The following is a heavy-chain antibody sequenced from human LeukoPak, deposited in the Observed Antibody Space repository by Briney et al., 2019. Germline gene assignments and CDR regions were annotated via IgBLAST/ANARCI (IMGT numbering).Heavy chain of an antibody. CDR1: GGSFSGYY. J-gene: IGHJ4*02. Sequence: SETLSLTCAVYGGSFSGYYWGWIRQPPGKGLEWIGEINHSGSTNYNPSLKSRVTISVDTSKNQFSLKLSSVTAADTAVYYCARGYCGGDCGPADYWGQGTLVTVSS. CDR2: INHSGST. D-gene: IGHD2-21*02. CDR3: ARGYCGGDCGPADY. V-gene: IGHV4-34*01.